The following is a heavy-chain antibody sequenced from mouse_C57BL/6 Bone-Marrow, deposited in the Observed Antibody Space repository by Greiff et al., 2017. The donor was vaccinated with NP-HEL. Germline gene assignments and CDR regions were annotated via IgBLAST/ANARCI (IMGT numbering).Heavy chain of an antibody. J-gene: IGHJ3*01. CDR3: ARCLLLRQSTWFAY. CDR2: ISDGGSYT. D-gene: IGHD1-1*01. Sequence: EVKLMESGGGLVKPGGSLKLSCAASGFTFSSYAMSWVRQTPEKRLEWVATISDGGSYTYYPDNVKGRFTISRDNAKNNLYLQMSHLKSEDTAMYYCARCLLLRQSTWFAYWGQGTLVTVSA. CDR1: GFTFSSYA. V-gene: IGHV5-4*03.